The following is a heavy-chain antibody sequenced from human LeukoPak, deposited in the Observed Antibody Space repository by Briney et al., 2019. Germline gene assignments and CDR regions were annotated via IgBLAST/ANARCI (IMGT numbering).Heavy chain of an antibody. CDR1: GFTFSSYS. Sequence: GGSLRLSCAASGFTFSSYSMNWVRQAPGKGLEWASYISSSSSSTIYYADSVKGRFTISRDNAKNSLYLQMNSLRAEDTAVYYCARDLRGGKNWFDPWGQGTLVTVSS. CDR2: ISSSSSSTI. V-gene: IGHV3-48*01. J-gene: IGHJ5*02. CDR3: ARDLRGGKNWFDP. D-gene: IGHD2-15*01.